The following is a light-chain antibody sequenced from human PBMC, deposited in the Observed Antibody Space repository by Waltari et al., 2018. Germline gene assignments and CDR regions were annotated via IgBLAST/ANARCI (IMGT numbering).Light chain of an antibody. V-gene: IGLV1-51*02. Sequence: QSVSMPPPSVSAAPGQWVAIACPGGSSYFWNHNVSWYRQLPGTAPKLRIYEDNERPSGVPGRFSGSRSGTSATLDISGLQAEDEADYYCGTWDSSLSGAVFGGGTHLTVL. CDR3: GTWDSSLSGAV. CDR2: EDN. CDR1: SSYFWNHN. J-gene: IGLJ7*01.